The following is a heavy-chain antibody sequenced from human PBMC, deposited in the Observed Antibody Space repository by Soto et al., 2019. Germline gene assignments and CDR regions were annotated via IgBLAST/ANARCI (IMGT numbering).Heavy chain of an antibody. D-gene: IGHD6-19*01. CDR3: AKDQKDSGLAWYYFDY. J-gene: IGHJ4*02. V-gene: IGHV3-23*01. CDR2: ISGSGGST. Sequence: GGSLRLSCAASGFTFSSYAMSWVRQAPGKGLEWVSAISGSGGSTYYADSVKGRFTISRDNSKNTLYLQMNSLRAEDTAVYYCAKDQKDSGLAWYYFDYWSQGTLVTVSS. CDR1: GFTFSSYA.